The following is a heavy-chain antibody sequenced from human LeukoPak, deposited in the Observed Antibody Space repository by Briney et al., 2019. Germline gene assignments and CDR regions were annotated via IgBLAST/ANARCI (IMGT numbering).Heavy chain of an antibody. V-gene: IGHV4-59*01. CDR1: GDSIRSYY. J-gene: IGHJ2*01. CDR3: ARHIAAATWYFDL. Sequence: PSETLSLTCTVSGDSIRSYYWSWIRQPPGKGLEWIGYIHYSGISDYNPSLKSRVTISVDTSKNQFFLKLSSVTAADTAVYYCARHIAAATWYFDLWAVAPWSLSPQ. D-gene: IGHD6-13*01. CDR2: IHYSGIS.